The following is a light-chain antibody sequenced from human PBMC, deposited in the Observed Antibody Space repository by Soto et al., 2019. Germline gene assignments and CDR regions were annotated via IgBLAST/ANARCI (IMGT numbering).Light chain of an antibody. V-gene: IGKV3-20*01. Sequence: EIVLTQSPGTLSLSPGERATLSCRASQSVTSSYLAWYQQKPGQALRLLIYGAASRATGIPDKFSSSGSGTDFTLTISRLEPEDFAVYYCQQYGSSPFTFGPGTKVDIK. CDR1: QSVTSSY. CDR2: GAA. J-gene: IGKJ3*01. CDR3: QQYGSSPFT.